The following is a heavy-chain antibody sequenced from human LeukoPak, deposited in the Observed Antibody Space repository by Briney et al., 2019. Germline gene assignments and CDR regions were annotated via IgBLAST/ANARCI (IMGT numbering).Heavy chain of an antibody. J-gene: IGHJ3*02. CDR1: GSSISSGGYY. CDR3: ARAPPDYYDSSGYSFSVAFDI. D-gene: IGHD3-22*01. V-gene: IGHV4-31*03. CDR2: IYYSGST. Sequence: PSETLSLTCTVSGSSISSGGYYWSWIRQHPGKGLEWIGYIYYSGSTYYNPSLKSRVTISVDTSKNQFSLKLSSVTAADTAVYYCARAPPDYYDSSGYSFSVAFDIWGQGTMVTASS.